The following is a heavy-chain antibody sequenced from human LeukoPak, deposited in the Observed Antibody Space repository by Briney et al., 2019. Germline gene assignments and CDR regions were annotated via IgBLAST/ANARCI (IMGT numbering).Heavy chain of an antibody. CDR1: GGSISSGGYS. Sequence: PSETLSLTCAVSGGSISSGGYSWTWIRQPPGKGLEWIGSISHSGPTSYSPSLKSRVTISVDTSKNQFSLKLTSVTAADTAVYYCARLRRVLESRPFDPWGQGTLVTVSS. CDR3: ARLRRVLESRPFDP. V-gene: IGHV4-30-2*01. D-gene: IGHD3-3*01. CDR2: ISHSGPT. J-gene: IGHJ5*02.